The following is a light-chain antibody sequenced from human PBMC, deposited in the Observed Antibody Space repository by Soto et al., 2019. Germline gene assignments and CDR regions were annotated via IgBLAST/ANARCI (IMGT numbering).Light chain of an antibody. J-gene: IGKJ2*01. CDR1: QSISSY. CDR2: AAS. Sequence: DIQMTQSPSSLSASVGDRVTITCRASQSISSYLNWYQQKPGKAPKLLIYAASSLQSGVASRFSGSGSGTDFTLTISSLQPEDFATYYCQQSYTTLMYTFGQGTKVEIK. CDR3: QQSYTTLMYT. V-gene: IGKV1-39*01.